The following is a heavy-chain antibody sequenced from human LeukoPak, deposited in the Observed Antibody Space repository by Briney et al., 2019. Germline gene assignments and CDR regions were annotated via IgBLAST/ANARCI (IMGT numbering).Heavy chain of an antibody. CDR3: ARGYDSSGTHMGY. V-gene: IGHV4-59*11. J-gene: IGHJ4*02. Sequence: SETLPLTCTVSGGSISSHYWSWVRQPPGKGLEWIGYIYYSGSTNYNPSLKSRVTISVDTSKNQFSLKLSSVTAADTAVYYCARGYDSSGTHMGYWGQGTLVTVSP. D-gene: IGHD3-22*01. CDR1: GGSISSHY. CDR2: IYYSGST.